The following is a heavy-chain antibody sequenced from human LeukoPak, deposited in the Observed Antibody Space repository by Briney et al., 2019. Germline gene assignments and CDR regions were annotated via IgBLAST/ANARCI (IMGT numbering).Heavy chain of an antibody. J-gene: IGHJ5*02. CDR2: IYHSGST. CDR3: ARRPIVGSTGFYFDP. Sequence: PSETLSLTCAVYGGSFSGYYWSWIRQPPGKGEWIGEIYHSGSTNYNPSLKSRVTISVDTSKNQFSLNVSSVTAADTAVYYCARRPIVGSTGFYFDPWGPGTLVTVSS. D-gene: IGHD1-26*01. V-gene: IGHV4-34*01. CDR1: GGSFSGYY.